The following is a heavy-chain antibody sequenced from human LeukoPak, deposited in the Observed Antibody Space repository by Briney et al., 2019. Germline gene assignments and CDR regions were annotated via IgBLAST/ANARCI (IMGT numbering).Heavy chain of an antibody. J-gene: IGHJ4*02. CDR3: ARCDSSGYYSHFDY. CDR1: GGTFSSYA. D-gene: IGHD3-22*01. CDR2: INAGNGNT. V-gene: IGHV1-3*03. Sequence: ASVKVSCKASGGTFSSYAISWVRQAPGQRLEWMGWINAGNGNTKYSQEFQGRVTITRDTSASTAYMELSSLRSEDMAVYYCARCDSSGYYSHFDYWGQGTLVTVSS.